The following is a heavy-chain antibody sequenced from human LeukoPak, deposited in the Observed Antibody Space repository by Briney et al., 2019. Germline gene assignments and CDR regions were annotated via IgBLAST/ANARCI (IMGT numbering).Heavy chain of an antibody. CDR2: IRYDVSHT. D-gene: IGHD3-10*01. Sequence: PGGSLRLSCAASGFTFSSYGMHWVRQAPGKGLEWVAFIRYDVSHTYYADSVKGRFTISRDNSKSTLYLQMNSLRAEDTAVYYCAKGAGRTILLWFGEKYYFDYWGQGTLVTVSS. CDR3: AKGAGRTILLWFGEKYYFDY. CDR1: GFTFSSYG. J-gene: IGHJ4*02. V-gene: IGHV3-30*02.